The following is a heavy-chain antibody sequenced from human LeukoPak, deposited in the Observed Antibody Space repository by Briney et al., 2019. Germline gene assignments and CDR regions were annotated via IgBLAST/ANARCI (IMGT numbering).Heavy chain of an antibody. J-gene: IGHJ4*02. V-gene: IGHV3-30*02. Sequence: GGSLRLSCAASGFTFSSYGMHWVRQAPGKGLEWVAFIRYDGSNKYYADSVKGRFTISRDNSKNTLYLQMNSLRAEDTAVYYCAKATSSYYDILTGSTGDYFDYWGQGTLVTVSS. CDR2: IRYDGSNK. CDR3: AKATSSYYDILTGSTGDYFDY. CDR1: GFTFSSYG. D-gene: IGHD3-9*01.